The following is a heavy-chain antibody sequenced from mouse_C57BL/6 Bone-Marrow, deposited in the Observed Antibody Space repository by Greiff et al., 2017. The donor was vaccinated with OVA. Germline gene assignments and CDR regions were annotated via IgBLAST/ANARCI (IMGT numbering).Heavy chain of an antibody. CDR2: IDPENGDT. Sequence: VQLQQSGAELVRPGASVKLSCTASGFNIKDDYMHWVKQRPEQGLEWIGWIDPENGDTEYASKFQGKATITADTSSNTAYLQRSSLTSEDTAVYYCTTLDSSGCFAYWGQGTLVTVSA. J-gene: IGHJ3*01. CDR1: GFNIKDDY. V-gene: IGHV14-4*01. D-gene: IGHD3-2*02. CDR3: TTLDSSGCFAY.